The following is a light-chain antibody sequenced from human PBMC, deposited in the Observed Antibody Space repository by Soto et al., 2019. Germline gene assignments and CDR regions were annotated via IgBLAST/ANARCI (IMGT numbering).Light chain of an antibody. Sequence: QSVLTQPPSVSGAPGQRVTISCTGSSSNIGADYDVHWYQQLPGTAPKLLIYGNSNRPSGVPDRFSGSKSGTSASLAITRLQAEDEADFYCQSYDSSLSAVVFGGGTKVTVL. CDR1: SSNIGADYD. V-gene: IGLV1-40*01. CDR3: QSYDSSLSAVV. J-gene: IGLJ3*02. CDR2: GNS.